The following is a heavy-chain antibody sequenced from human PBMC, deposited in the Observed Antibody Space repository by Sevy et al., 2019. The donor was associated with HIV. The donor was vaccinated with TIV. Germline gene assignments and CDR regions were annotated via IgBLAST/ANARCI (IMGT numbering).Heavy chain of an antibody. CDR3: ARAYCSGGRCYSLAY. CDR1: GYTFSTYR. CDR2: ISPHNGDT. V-gene: IGHV1-18*01. D-gene: IGHD2-15*01. Sequence: ASVKVSCKISGYTFSTYRITWVRQAPGQGLEWMGWISPHNGDTNYAQKLQDRITMITDTSTNTAFMELTSPRSDDTAVYYCARAYCSGGRCYSLAYWGQGTLVTVSS. J-gene: IGHJ4*02.